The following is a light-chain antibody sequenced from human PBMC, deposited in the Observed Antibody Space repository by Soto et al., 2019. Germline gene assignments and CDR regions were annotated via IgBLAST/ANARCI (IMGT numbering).Light chain of an antibody. Sequence: EIVLTQSPAALSLSPGERATLSGRASQSVSIYLAWYQQKPGQAPRLLIYDASNRATGIPPRFSGSGSGTDFTLTISSLEPEDFAVYYCLQRANWPPYTFGQGTKLEIK. J-gene: IGKJ2*01. CDR1: QSVSIY. CDR3: LQRANWPPYT. CDR2: DAS. V-gene: IGKV3-11*01.